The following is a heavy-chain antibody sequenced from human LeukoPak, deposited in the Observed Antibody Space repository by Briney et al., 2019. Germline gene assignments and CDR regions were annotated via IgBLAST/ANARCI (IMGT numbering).Heavy chain of an antibody. CDR2: IRHNGRNE. Sequence: GGSLRLSCAASGFAFSDFGMHWVSQAPGKGLEWVAFIRHNGRNESYADSVKGQFTISRDNSRDTLYLQMNSLTREDTAVYHCAKDRRDYGDYGLDYWGQGTLVTVSS. V-gene: IGHV3-30*02. CDR1: GFAFSDFG. J-gene: IGHJ4*02. D-gene: IGHD4-17*01. CDR3: AKDRRDYGDYGLDY.